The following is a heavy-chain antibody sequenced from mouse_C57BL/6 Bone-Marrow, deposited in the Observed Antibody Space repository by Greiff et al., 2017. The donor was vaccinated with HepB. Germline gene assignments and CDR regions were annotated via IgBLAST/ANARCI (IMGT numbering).Heavy chain of an antibody. CDR1: GFTFSTSG. V-gene: IGHV5-6*01. Sequence: EVMLVESGGDLVKPGGSLKLSCAASGFTFSTSGMSWVRQTPDKRLEWVATINTGGTYTYYADIVRGRFTISRDTAKNTLFLLMSSLKSEDSAIYYCARDRFDYYFDYWGQGTTLTVSS. CDR2: INTGGTYT. J-gene: IGHJ2*01. CDR3: ARDRFDYYFDY.